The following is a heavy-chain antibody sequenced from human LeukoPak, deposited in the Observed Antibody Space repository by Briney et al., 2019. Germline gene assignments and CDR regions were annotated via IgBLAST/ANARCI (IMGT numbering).Heavy chain of an antibody. D-gene: IGHD3-22*01. J-gene: IGHJ4*02. CDR3: AREEYFQDSNGYSYYFHS. Sequence: PSETLSLTCTVSGGSIGWDYWSWIRQSAGKGLEWIGRIYKSGSTNYNPSFRSRVTMSVDTSKNQFSLNVTSVTAADTAVYYGAREEYFQDSNGYSYYFHSWGQGSLVTVSS. CDR2: IYKSGST. CDR1: GGSIGWDY. V-gene: IGHV4-4*07.